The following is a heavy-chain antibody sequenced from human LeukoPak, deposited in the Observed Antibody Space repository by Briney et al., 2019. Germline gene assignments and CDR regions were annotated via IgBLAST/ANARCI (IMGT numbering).Heavy chain of an antibody. Sequence: TPSETLSLTCTVSGGSISSSSYYWGWIRQPPGKGLERIGSIYYSGSTYYNPSLKGRVTISVDTSKNHFSLNLNSVTAADTAVYYCARTAVGLQHFDYFHYWGQGTLVTVSS. V-gene: IGHV4-39*07. J-gene: IGHJ4*02. D-gene: IGHD3-9*01. CDR3: ARTAVGLQHFDYFHY. CDR1: GGSISSSSYY. CDR2: IYYSGST.